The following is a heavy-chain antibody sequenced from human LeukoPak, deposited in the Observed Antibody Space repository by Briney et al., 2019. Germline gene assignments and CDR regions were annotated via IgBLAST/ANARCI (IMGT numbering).Heavy chain of an antibody. V-gene: IGHV3-9*01. CDR2: ISWNSGSI. J-gene: IGHJ4*02. D-gene: IGHD5-18*01. CDR3: AKVGPSGYSYGAFDY. CDR1: GFTFDDYA. Sequence: PGGSLRLSCAASGFTFDDYAMHRVRQAPGKGLEWVSGISWNSGSIGYADSVKGRFTISRDNAKNSLYLQMNSLRAEDTALYYCAKVGPSGYSYGAFDYWGQGTLVTVSS.